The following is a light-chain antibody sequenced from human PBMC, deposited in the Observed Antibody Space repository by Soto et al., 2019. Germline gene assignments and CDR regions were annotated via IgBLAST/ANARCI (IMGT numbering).Light chain of an antibody. CDR1: LSLSSSY. CDR3: QQYGNSPWT. V-gene: IGKV3-20*01. J-gene: IGKJ1*01. CDR2: GAS. Sequence: EIVLTQSPGTLSMSPGERATLSCRASLSLSSSYIAWYQQKPGQAPRLLIYGASSRATGIPDRFSGSGSGTAFTLTITRLEPEDFAVYHCQQYGNSPWTFGQGTKVEIK.